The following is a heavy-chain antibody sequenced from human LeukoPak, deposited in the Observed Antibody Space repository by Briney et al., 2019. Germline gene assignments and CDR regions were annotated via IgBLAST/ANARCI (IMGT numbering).Heavy chain of an antibody. D-gene: IGHD6-6*01. Sequence: SSETLSLTCAVYGGAFSGYYWSWIRQPPGKGLEWIGGINHSGSTNYNPSLKSRVTISVDTSKNQFSLKLSSVTAADTAVYYCARAGAARLWYYYYYMDVWGKGTTVTVSS. V-gene: IGHV4-34*01. CDR1: GGAFSGYY. CDR3: ARAGAARLWYYYYYMDV. CDR2: INHSGST. J-gene: IGHJ6*03.